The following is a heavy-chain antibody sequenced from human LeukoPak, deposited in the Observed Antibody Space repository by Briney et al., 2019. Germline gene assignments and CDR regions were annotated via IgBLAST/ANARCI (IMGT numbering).Heavy chain of an antibody. V-gene: IGHV3-21*01. Sequence: GGSLRLSCAASGFTFSGYSMNWVRQAPGKGLEWVSSISSSSSYIYYADSVKGRFTISRDNAKNSLYLQMDSLRAEDTAVYYCARDFGEGQAAAGKGGNYWGQGTLVTVSS. CDR2: ISSSSSYI. CDR3: ARDFGEGQAAAGKGGNY. D-gene: IGHD6-13*01. CDR1: GFTFSGYS. J-gene: IGHJ4*02.